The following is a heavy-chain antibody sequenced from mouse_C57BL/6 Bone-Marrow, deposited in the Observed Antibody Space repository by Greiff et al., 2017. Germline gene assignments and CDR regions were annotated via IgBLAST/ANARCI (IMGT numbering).Heavy chain of an antibody. V-gene: IGHV1-84*01. D-gene: IGHD1-1*01. J-gene: IGHJ4*01. CDR3: ARVDTTVVAYYYAMDY. CDR2: IYPGSGNT. Sequence: VQRVESGPELVKPGASVKISCKASGYTFTDYYINWVKQRPGQGLEWIGWIYPGSGNTKYNEKFKGKATLTVDTSSSTAYMQLSSLTSEDSAVYFCARVDTTVVAYYYAMDYWGQGTSVTVSS. CDR1: GYTFTDYY.